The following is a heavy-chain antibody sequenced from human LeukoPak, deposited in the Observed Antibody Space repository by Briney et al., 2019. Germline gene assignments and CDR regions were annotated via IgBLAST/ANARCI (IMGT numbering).Heavy chain of an antibody. CDR3: ARGEPAASAFDI. CDR2: INWNGGST. V-gene: IGHV3-20*04. D-gene: IGHD2-2*01. J-gene: IGHJ3*02. CDR1: GFTFDDYG. Sequence: GGSLRLSCAASGFTFDDYGMSWVRQAPGKGLEWVSGINWNGGSTGYADSVKGRFTISRDNAKNYLYLQMNRLRAEDTASYYCARGEPAASAFDIWGQGTMVTVSS.